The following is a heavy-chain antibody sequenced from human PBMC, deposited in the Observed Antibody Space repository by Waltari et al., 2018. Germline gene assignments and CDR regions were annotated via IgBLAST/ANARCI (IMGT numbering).Heavy chain of an antibody. CDR1: GYSISSGYY. CDR3: ARRYSSASSRYYFEY. CDR2: VYQSGTT. V-gene: IGHV4-38-2*02. D-gene: IGHD6-25*01. Sequence: QVQLQESGPGLLKPSETLSLNCSVSGYSISSGYYWGWIRQPPGKGLEGSGDVYQSGTTYHNPSLKGGFTISVDTSKNQFSLRLSSVTAADTAMYYCARRYSSASSRYYFEYWGQGTLVTVSS. J-gene: IGHJ4*02.